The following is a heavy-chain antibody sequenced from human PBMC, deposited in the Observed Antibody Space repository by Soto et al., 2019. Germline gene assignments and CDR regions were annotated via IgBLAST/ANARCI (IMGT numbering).Heavy chain of an antibody. CDR1: GFTFSRYA. D-gene: IGHD3-9*01. Sequence: EVQLLESGGGLVQPGGSLRLSCAASGFTFSRYALSWVRQAPGKGLEWVSAISGSGGSTYYADSVKGRFTISRDNSKNTLYLQMNSLRAEDTAVYYCARNIRYFDWLSPSRLDYWGQGTLVTVSS. CDR3: ARNIRYFDWLSPSRLDY. J-gene: IGHJ4*02. CDR2: ISGSGGST. V-gene: IGHV3-23*01.